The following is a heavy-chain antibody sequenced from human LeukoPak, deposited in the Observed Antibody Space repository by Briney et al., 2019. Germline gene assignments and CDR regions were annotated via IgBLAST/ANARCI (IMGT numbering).Heavy chain of an antibody. CDR3: ARGLGVVVAANNNWFDP. D-gene: IGHD2-15*01. CDR1: GGSFSGYY. Sequence: SETLSLTCAVYGGSFSGYYWSWIRQPPEKGLEWIGEINHSGSTNYNPSLKSRVTISVDTSKNQFSLKLSSVTAADTAVYYCARGLGVVVAANNNWFDPWGQGTLVTVSS. V-gene: IGHV4-34*01. CDR2: INHSGST. J-gene: IGHJ5*02.